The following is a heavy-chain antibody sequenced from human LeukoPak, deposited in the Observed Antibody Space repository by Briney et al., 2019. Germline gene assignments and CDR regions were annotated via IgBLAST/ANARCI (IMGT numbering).Heavy chain of an antibody. V-gene: IGHV4-59*01. CDR2: IYYSGST. CDR1: GGSISSYY. D-gene: IGHD2-15*01. J-gene: IGHJ2*01. Sequence: SSETLSLTCTVSGGSISSYYWRWIRQPPGKGLEWIGYIYYSGSTNYNPPLQSRVTISVDTSKTQFSLKLSCVTAADTAVYYCAREDGGYCSGASCREAWYFDLWGRGTLVTVSS. CDR3: AREDGGYCSGASCREAWYFDL.